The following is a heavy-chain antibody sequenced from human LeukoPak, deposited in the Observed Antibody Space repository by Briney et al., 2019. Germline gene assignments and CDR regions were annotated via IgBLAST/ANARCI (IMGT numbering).Heavy chain of an antibody. CDR1: GYTFTSWW. J-gene: IGHJ5*02. V-gene: IGHV5-51*01. CDR3: ARHGGYTWNDIYFDR. Sequence: GETLKVSCKGSGYTFTSWWIGWVRQMHGKGLEWMGIIYTGNSDTRNSPSLQGPVPLSADRSISPAYLQRSSLTASDTAIDYSARHGGYTWNDIYFDRWGQGTLVTVSS. D-gene: IGHD1-1*01. CDR2: IYTGNSDT.